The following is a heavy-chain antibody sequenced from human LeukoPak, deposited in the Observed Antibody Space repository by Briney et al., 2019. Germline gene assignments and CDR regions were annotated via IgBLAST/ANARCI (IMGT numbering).Heavy chain of an antibody. CDR1: GGSFSGYY. D-gene: IGHD2-8*01. CDR2: INHSGST. J-gene: IGHJ4*02. CDR3: ARVADKWSHYFDY. V-gene: IGHV4-34*01. Sequence: SETLSLTCAVYGGSFSGYYWSWIRQPPGKGLERIGEINHSGSTNYNPSLKSRVTISIDKSKNQFSLNLSSVTAADTAVYYCARVADKWSHYFDYWGQGTLVTVSS.